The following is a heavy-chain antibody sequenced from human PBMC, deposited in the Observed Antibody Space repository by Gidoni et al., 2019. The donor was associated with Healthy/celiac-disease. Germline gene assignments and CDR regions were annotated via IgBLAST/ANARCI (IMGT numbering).Heavy chain of an antibody. CDR2: IYYSGSS. D-gene: IGHD3-22*01. V-gene: IGHV4-59*01. CDR1: GGSISSYY. Sequence: QVQLQASGPGLVKPSETLSLTCTVLGGSISSYYWSWIRQPPGKGLEWIGYIYYSGSSNYNPSLKSRVTISVDTSKNQFSLKLSAVTAADTAVYYCARDHGGYDSSGYPSSWFDPWGQGTLVTVSS. CDR3: ARDHGGYDSSGYPSSWFDP. J-gene: IGHJ5*02.